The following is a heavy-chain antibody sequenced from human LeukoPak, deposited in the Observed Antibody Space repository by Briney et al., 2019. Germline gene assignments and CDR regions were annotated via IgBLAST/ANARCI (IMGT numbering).Heavy chain of an antibody. V-gene: IGHV3-21*01. J-gene: IGHJ4*02. CDR3: TRDKGSSYLSSFDS. D-gene: IGHD6-6*01. CDR1: GFTFKAYS. Sequence: NPGGSLRLSCVGAGFTFKAYSMNWVRQAPGKGLEWVSSISSTGSSIYYADSVEGRFTISRDNANNSLYLQMSDLRAVDTAVYYCTRDKGSSYLSSFDSWGQGTLVTVSS. CDR2: ISSTGSSI.